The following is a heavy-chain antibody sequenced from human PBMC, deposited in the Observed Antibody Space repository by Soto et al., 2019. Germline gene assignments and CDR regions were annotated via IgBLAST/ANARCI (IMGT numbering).Heavy chain of an antibody. CDR2: IIPIFGTA. J-gene: IGHJ4*02. CDR3: ARSPTGYSHPGYFDY. V-gene: IGHV1-69*13. Sequence: GASVKVSCKASGGTFSSYAISWVRQAPGQGLEWMGGIIPIFGTANYAQKFQGRVTITADESTSTAYMELSSLRSEDTAMYYCARSPTGYSHPGYFDYWGQGTLVTVSS. D-gene: IGHD5-18*01. CDR1: GGTFSSYA.